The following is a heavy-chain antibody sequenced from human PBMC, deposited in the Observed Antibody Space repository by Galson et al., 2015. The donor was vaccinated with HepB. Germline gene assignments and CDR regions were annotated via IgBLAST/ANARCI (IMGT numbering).Heavy chain of an antibody. CDR3: ARDDGTTVVTPVGYDY. D-gene: IGHD4-23*01. V-gene: IGHV1-18*01. Sequence: SVKVSCKASGGTFSTYAISWVRQAPGQGLEWMGWISAYNGNTNYAQKLQGRVTMTTDTSTSTAYMELRSLRSDDTAVYYCARDDGTTVVTPVGYDYWGQGTLVTVSS. CDR2: ISAYNGNT. J-gene: IGHJ4*02. CDR1: GGTFSTYA.